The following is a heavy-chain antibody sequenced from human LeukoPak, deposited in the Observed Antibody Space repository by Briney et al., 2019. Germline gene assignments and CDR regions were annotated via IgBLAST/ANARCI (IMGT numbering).Heavy chain of an antibody. Sequence: ASVKVSCKASGGTFSSYAISWVRQAPGQGLEWMGGIIPIFGTANYAQKFQGRVTITADESTSTAYMELSSLRSEDTAVYYCAKTPYYDFWSGYYFYLDYWGQGTLVTVSS. CDR2: IIPIFGTA. J-gene: IGHJ4*02. D-gene: IGHD3-3*01. CDR3: AKTPYYDFWSGYYFYLDY. CDR1: GGTFSSYA. V-gene: IGHV1-69*01.